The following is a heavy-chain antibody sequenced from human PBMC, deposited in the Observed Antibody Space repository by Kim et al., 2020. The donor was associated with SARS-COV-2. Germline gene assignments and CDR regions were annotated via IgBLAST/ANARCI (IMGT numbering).Heavy chain of an antibody. D-gene: IGHD2-8*01. Sequence: TPSLKSRVTISVDTSKNQFSLKLSSVTAADTAVYYCARPNGAFPGSWFDPWGQGTLVTVSS. J-gene: IGHJ5*02. CDR3: ARPNGAFPGSWFDP. V-gene: IGHV4-39*01.